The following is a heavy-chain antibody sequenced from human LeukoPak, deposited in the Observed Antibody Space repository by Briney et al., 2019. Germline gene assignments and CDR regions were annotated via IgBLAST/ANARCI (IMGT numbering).Heavy chain of an antibody. Sequence: GGSLRLSCTASGFTFGDYAMSWFRQAPGKGLGWVGFIRSKAYGGTTEYAASVKGRFTISRDDSKSIAYLQMNSLKTEDTAVYYCTRDTPKLGLLSYWGQGTLVTVSS. V-gene: IGHV3-49*03. J-gene: IGHJ4*02. CDR2: IRSKAYGGTT. D-gene: IGHD7-27*01. CDR3: TRDTPKLGLLSY. CDR1: GFTFGDYA.